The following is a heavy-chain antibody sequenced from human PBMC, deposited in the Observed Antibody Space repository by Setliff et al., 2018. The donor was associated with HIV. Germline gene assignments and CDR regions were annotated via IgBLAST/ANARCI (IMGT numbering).Heavy chain of an antibody. Sequence: SETLSLTCGVSGYSIGSGYYWGWIRQPPGKGLEWIGSIYHSGSTYYNPSLKSRVSISVDTSKNQFSLKLSSVTAADTAVYYCARGIAAAGTNYWGQGTLVTVSS. D-gene: IGHD6-13*01. V-gene: IGHV4-38-2*01. CDR1: GYSIGSGYY. CDR3: ARGIAAAGTNY. J-gene: IGHJ4*02. CDR2: IYHSGST.